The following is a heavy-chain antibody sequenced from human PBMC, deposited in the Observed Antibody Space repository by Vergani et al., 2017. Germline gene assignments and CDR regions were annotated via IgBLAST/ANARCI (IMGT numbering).Heavy chain of an antibody. D-gene: IGHD2-2*01. CDR3: ARESSSTSGRAFDF. CDR1: GFDFSSYI. V-gene: IGHV3-48*01. Sequence: QLVESGGGWVQPGGSLRLSCVVSGFDFSSYIMNWVRQAPGKGLEWVSFVSTGTKSQSYAESVKGRFTISRDSAKNSLYLQMDRLRAEDTAVYYCARESSSTSGRAFDFLGQGAKVTVSS. J-gene: IGHJ3*01. CDR2: VSTGTKSQ.